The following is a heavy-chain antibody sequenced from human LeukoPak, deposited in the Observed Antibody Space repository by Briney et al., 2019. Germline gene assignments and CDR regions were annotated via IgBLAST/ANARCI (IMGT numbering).Heavy chain of an antibody. CDR3: ARNYDFWSGFDY. V-gene: IGHV4-39*01. J-gene: IGHJ4*02. CDR1: GGSISSSSYY. D-gene: IGHD3-3*01. CDR2: IYYSGST. Sequence: SETLSLTCTVSGGSISSSSYYWGWIRQPPGKGLEWIGNIYYSGSTYYNPSLKSRVTISVDTSKNQFSLKVSSVTAADTAVYYCARNYDFWSGFDYWGQGTLVTVSS.